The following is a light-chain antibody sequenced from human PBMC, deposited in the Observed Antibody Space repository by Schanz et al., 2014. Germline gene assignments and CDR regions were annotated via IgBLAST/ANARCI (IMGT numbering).Light chain of an antibody. Sequence: QSALTQPRSVSGSPGQSVTISCTGTNSDVGGYDYVSWYQQHPGKAPKLLIYNVNERPSGVPDRFSGSKSGNTASLTVSGLQAEDEADYYCLSYDTSLGGRHGVFGGGTKLTVL. J-gene: IGLJ3*02. CDR1: NSDVGGYDY. CDR2: NVN. V-gene: IGLV2-11*01. CDR3: LSYDTSLGGRHGV.